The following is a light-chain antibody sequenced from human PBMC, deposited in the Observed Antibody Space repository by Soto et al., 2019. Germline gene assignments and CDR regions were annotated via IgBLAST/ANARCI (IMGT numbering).Light chain of an antibody. Sequence: DIPLTQSPSFLSASVGDRVTITCRASQGISGYLAWYHQKPGKAPKLLIYAASTLQSGVPSRFSGSGSGAEFTLTISSLQPDDFATYYCQHLNTYPITFGQGTRLEIK. J-gene: IGKJ5*01. CDR3: QHLNTYPIT. V-gene: IGKV1-9*01. CDR1: QGISGY. CDR2: AAS.